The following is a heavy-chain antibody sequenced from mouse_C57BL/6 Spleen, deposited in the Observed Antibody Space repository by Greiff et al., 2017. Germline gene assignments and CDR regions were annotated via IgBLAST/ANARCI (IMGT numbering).Heavy chain of an antibody. D-gene: IGHD2-3*01. CDR2: ISSGSSTI. CDR3: ARRCDGYGYFDV. J-gene: IGHJ1*03. CDR1: GFTFSDYG. V-gene: IGHV5-17*01. Sequence: EVKLVESGGGLVKPGGSLKLSCAASGFTFSDYGMHWVRQAPEKGLEWVAYISSGSSTIYYADTVKGRFTISRDNAKNTLFLQMTSLRSEDTAMYYCARRCDGYGYFDVWGTGTTVTVSS.